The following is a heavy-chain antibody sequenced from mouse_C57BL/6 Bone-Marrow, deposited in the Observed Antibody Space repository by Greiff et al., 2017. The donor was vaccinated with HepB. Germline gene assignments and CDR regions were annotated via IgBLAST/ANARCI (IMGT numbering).Heavy chain of an antibody. CDR2: ISNGGGST. V-gene: IGHV5-12*01. CDR3: ARLYSKYGYFDV. Sequence: VQLKQSGGGLVQPGGSLKLSCAASGFTFSDYYMYWVRQTPEKRLEWVAYISNGGGSTYYPDTVKGRFTISRDNAKNTLYLQVSRLKSEDTAMYYCARLYSKYGYFDVWGTGTTVTVSS. J-gene: IGHJ1*03. CDR1: GFTFSDYY. D-gene: IGHD2-5*01.